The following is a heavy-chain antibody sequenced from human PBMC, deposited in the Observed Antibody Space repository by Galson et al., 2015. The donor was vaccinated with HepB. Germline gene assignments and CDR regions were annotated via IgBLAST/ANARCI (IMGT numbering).Heavy chain of an antibody. V-gene: IGHV3-33*01. D-gene: IGHD2-2*01. CDR2: IWYDDSNE. J-gene: IGHJ6*02. CDR1: GFAFSKYA. CDR3: ARPSAYCSSSACSGARPLHLYYYYGLNV. Sequence: SLRLSCAASGFAFSKYAMHWVRQTPGKGLEWVAVIWYDDSNEYYADSVKGRFTISRDNSKNTLFLQMNSLRAEDTAIYYCARPSAYCSSSACSGARPLHLYYYYGLNVWGQGTTVTVSS.